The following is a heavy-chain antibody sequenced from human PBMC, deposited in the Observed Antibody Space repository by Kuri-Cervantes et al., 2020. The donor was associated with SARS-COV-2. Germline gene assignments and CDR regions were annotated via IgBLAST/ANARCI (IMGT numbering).Heavy chain of an antibody. CDR1: GFTVSSNY. CDR2: ISSSSSYI. CDR3: ARDFPAYCTNGVCYSEYFQH. J-gene: IGHJ1*01. Sequence: GGSLRLSCAASGFTVSSNYMNWVRQAPGKGLEWVSSISSSSSYIYYADSVKGRFTISRDNAKNSLYLQMNSLRAEDTAVYYCARDFPAYCTNGVCYSEYFQHWGQGTLVTVSS. D-gene: IGHD2-8*01. V-gene: IGHV3-21*01.